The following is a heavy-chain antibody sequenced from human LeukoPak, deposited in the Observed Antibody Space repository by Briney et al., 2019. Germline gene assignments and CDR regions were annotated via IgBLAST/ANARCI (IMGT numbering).Heavy chain of an antibody. V-gene: IGHV3-64D*06. D-gene: IGHD3-22*01. CDR2: ISGSGGST. CDR1: GFRFSSHV. J-gene: IGHJ4*02. Sequence: GGSLRLSCSGSGFRFSSHVMHWVRQAPGKGLEYVSAISGSGGSTYYADSVKGRFTASRDNSKNTLYLQMSSLRAEDTAVYYCARTRITMIVGLASRFDYWGQGTLVTVSS. CDR3: ARTRITMIVGLASRFDY.